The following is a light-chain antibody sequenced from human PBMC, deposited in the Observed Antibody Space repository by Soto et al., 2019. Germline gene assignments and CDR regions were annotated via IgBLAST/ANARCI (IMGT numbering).Light chain of an antibody. V-gene: IGKV4-1*01. Sequence: DIVMTQSPDSLAVSLGERATINCRSSQSGLFSSSNKNYLAWYQQKPGQPPNLLLYWASTRESGVPDRFSGSGSGTNFTLTISSLQAEDVAVYYCQQYYSSPLTFGGGTKVEIK. J-gene: IGKJ4*01. CDR3: QQYYSSPLT. CDR1: QSGLFSSSNKNY. CDR2: WAS.